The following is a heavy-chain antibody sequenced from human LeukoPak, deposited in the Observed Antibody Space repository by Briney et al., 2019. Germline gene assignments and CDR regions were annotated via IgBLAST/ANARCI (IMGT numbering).Heavy chain of an antibody. CDR3: AKVSRPLEWILEDYFDY. D-gene: IGHD3-3*01. Sequence: GGSLRLSCAASGFTFSSYVMSWVRQAPGKGLEWVSTISGNGRNTYYADSVKGRFTISRDNSKITVYLEMNSLRAGDTAVYYCAKVSRPLEWILEDYFDYWGQGTLVTVSS. J-gene: IGHJ4*02. CDR1: GFTFSSYV. CDR2: ISGNGRNT. V-gene: IGHV3-23*01.